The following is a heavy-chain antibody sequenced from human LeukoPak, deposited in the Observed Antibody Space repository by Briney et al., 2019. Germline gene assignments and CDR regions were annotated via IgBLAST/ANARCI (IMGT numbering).Heavy chain of an antibody. CDR2: TYYRSKWYN. V-gene: IGHV6-1*01. D-gene: IGHD6-13*01. CDR1: GDSVSSNSAA. J-gene: IGHJ4*02. CDR3: ARGSSSSWYLAYYFDY. Sequence: SQTLSLTCAISGDSVSSNSAAWNWIRQSPSRGLEWLGRTYYRSKWYNDYAVSVKSRITINPDTTKNQFSLQLNSVTPEDTAVYYCARGSSSSWYLAYYFDYWGQGTLVTVSS.